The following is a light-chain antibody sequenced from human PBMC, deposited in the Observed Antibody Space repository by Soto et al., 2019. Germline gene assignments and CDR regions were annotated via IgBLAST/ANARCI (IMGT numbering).Light chain of an antibody. CDR1: SSDVGGYNY. V-gene: IGLV2-14*01. CDR3: SSYTSSSTRV. J-gene: IGLJ1*01. CDR2: EVS. Sequence: QSVLAQPASVSGSPGQSITISCTGTSSDVGGYNYVSWYQQHPGKAPKLMIYEVSNRPSGVSSRFPGSKSGNTASLTISGLQAEAEADYYCSSYTSSSTRVFGTGTKVTVL.